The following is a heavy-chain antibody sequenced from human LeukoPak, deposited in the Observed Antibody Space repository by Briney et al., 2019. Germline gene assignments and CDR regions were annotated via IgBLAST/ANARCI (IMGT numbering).Heavy chain of an antibody. D-gene: IGHD3-22*01. CDR1: GFTFSGYS. CDR3: ARKEQSYYDSSGYYLFDY. V-gene: IGHV3-21*06. J-gene: IGHJ4*02. Sequence: GGSLRLSCAASGFTFSGYSMNWVRQAPGKGLEWVSSISRSSNYIYYADSVKGRFTISRDNAKNSLYLQMNSLRAEDTAVYHCARKEQSYYDSSGYYLFDYWGQGTLVTVSS. CDR2: ISRSSNYI.